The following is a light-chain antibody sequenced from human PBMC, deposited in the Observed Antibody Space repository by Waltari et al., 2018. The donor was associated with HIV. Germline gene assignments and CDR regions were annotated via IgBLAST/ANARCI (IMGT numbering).Light chain of an antibody. V-gene: IGKV1-5*03. CDR1: QSVNGW. CDR2: QAY. J-gene: IGKJ1*01. CDR3: QHYNTYSGA. Sequence: DIQMTQSPSTLSASVGDRVTLTCRASQSVNGWLAWYQQKLGRAPKLLIYQAYTLKSGVPSRFSGSGSGTEFTLTISSLQPDDFATYYCQHYNTYSGAFGQGTKVEI.